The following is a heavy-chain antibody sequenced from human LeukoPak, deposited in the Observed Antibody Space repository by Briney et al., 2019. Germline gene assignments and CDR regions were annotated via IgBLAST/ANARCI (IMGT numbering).Heavy chain of an antibody. Sequence: GGSLRLSCAASGFTFSSYAMHWVRQAPGKGLEWVAVISYDGSNKYYADSGKGRFTISRDNSKNTLFLEMNSLRAEDTAVYYCAKEYSVRNQFDYWGQGTLVAVSS. J-gene: IGHJ4*02. CDR1: GFTFSSYA. D-gene: IGHD1-14*01. V-gene: IGHV3-30-3*01. CDR2: ISYDGSNK. CDR3: AKEYSVRNQFDY.